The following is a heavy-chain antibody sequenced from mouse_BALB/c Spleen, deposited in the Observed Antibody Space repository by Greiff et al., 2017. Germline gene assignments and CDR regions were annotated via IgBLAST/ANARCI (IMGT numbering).Heavy chain of an antibody. CDR2: IDPANGNT. D-gene: IGHD2-1*01. V-gene: IGHV14-3*02. Sequence: EVQLQQSGAELVKPGASVKLSCTASGFNITDTYMHWVKQRPEQGLEWIGRIDPANGNTKYDPKFQGKATITADTSSNTAYLQLSSLTSEDTAVYYCAKDGNFFYAMDYWGQGTSVTVSS. CDR3: AKDGNFFYAMDY. CDR1: GFNITDTY. J-gene: IGHJ4*01.